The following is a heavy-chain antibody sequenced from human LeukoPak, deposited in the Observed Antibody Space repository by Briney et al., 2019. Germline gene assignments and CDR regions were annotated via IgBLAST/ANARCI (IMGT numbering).Heavy chain of an antibody. V-gene: IGHV4-59*08. CDR3: ARSIGAAAHFDS. Sequence: SETLSLTCAVCGDSISYYHWSWIRQPPGKGLEWIGYIYYSGSTNYNPSLQSRVTISVDTSKNHFSLKLSSVTAADTAVYYCARSIGAAAHFDSWGQGTLVTVSS. CDR1: GDSISYYH. J-gene: IGHJ4*02. D-gene: IGHD2-2*01. CDR2: IYYSGST.